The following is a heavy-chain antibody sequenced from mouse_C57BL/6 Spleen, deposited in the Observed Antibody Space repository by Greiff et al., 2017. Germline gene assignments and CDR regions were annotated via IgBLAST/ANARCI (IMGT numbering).Heavy chain of an antibody. D-gene: IGHD1-1*01. CDR1: GFTFSDYY. J-gene: IGHJ4*01. CDR3: ARQYYGSSYDAMDY. Sequence: EVQVVESGGGLVQPGGSLKLSCAASGFTFSDYYMYWVRQTPEKRLEWVAYISNGGGSTYYPDTVKGRFTISRDNAKNTLYLQMSRLKSEDTAMYYCARQYYGSSYDAMDYWGQGTSVTVSS. V-gene: IGHV5-12*01. CDR2: ISNGGGST.